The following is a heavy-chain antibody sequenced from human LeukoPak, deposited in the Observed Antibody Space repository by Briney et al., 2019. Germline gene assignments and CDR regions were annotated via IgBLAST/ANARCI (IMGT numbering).Heavy chain of an antibody. CDR3: ARDRSTMVRGVISVQDY. CDR1: GYTSSSYD. Sequence: ASVKVSCKASGYTSSSYDINWVRQATGQGLEWMGWMNPNSGNTDYAQRFQGRVTMTRDTSISTAYMELSRLRSDDTAVYYCARDRSTMVRGVISVQDYWGQGTLVTVSS. D-gene: IGHD3-10*01. J-gene: IGHJ4*02. V-gene: IGHV1-8*01. CDR2: MNPNSGNT.